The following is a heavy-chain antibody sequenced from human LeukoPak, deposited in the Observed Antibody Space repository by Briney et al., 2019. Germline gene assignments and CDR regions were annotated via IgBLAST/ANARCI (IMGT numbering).Heavy chain of an antibody. V-gene: IGHV1-46*01. CDR1: GYTFTSYY. Sequence: GASVKVSCKASGYTFTSYYMHWVRQAPGQGLEWMGIVNPSGGSTSYAQKFQGRVTMTRDMSTSTVYMELSSLRSEDTAVYYCASSSSKLGGPNDYWGQGTLVTVSS. CDR2: VNPSGGST. D-gene: IGHD6-6*01. CDR3: ASSSSKLGGPNDY. J-gene: IGHJ4*02.